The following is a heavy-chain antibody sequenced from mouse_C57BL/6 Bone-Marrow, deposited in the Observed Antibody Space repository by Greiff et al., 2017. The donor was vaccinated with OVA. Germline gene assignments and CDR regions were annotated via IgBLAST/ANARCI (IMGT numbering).Heavy chain of an antibody. Sequence: VQLQQPGAELVRPGTSVKLSCKASGYTFTSYWMHWVKQRPGQGLEWIGVIDPSDSYTNYNQKFKGKATLTVDTSSSTAYMQLSSLTSEDSAVYYCASPYYDYDGGFAYWGQGTLVTVSA. J-gene: IGHJ3*01. V-gene: IGHV1-59*01. D-gene: IGHD2-4*01. CDR3: ASPYYDYDGGFAY. CDR1: GYTFTSYW. CDR2: IDPSDSYT.